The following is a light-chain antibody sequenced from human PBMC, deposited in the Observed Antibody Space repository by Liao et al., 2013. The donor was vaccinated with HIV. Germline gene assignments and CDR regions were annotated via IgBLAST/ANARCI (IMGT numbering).Light chain of an antibody. CDR2: KDS. Sequence: SYKLTQPPSVSVSPGQTARITCSGDALPKQYAYWYQQKPGQAPVLVIYKDSERPSGIPERFSGSSSGTTVTLTISGVQAEDEADYYCQSADNSNAYVFGTGTKVTVL. J-gene: IGLJ1*01. V-gene: IGLV3-25*03. CDR3: QSADNSNAYV. CDR1: ALPKQY.